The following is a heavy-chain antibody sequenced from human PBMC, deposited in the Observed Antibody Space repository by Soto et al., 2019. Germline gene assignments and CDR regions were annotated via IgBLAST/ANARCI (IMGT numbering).Heavy chain of an antibody. V-gene: IGHV1-2*04. Sequence: GASVKVSCKASGYTFTGYYMHWVRQAPGQGLEWMGWINPNSGGTNYAQKFQGWVTMTRDTSISTAYMELSRLRSDDTAVYYCARGKSNWNYVVPGEDWFDPWGQGTLVTVSS. D-gene: IGHD1-7*01. CDR2: INPNSGGT. CDR1: GYTFTGYY. CDR3: ARGKSNWNYVVPGEDWFDP. J-gene: IGHJ5*02.